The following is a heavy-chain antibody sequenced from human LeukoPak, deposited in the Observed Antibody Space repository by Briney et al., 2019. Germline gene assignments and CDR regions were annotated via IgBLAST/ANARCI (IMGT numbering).Heavy chain of an antibody. CDR1: GVSISSSNSY. V-gene: IGHV4-39*01. J-gene: IGHJ4*02. CDR2: IYYSGNT. CDR3: ARASSYYYGSGRQFDY. Sequence: SETLSLTCTVSGVSISSSNSYWGWIRQPPGKGLEWIGSIYYSGNTYYNASLKSQVSISIDTSKNQFSLKLTSVTAADTAVYYCARASSYYYGSGRQFDYWGQGTLVTVSS. D-gene: IGHD3-10*01.